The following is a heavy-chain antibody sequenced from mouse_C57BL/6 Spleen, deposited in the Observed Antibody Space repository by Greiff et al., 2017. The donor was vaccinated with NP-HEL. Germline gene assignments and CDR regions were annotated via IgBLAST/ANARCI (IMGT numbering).Heavy chain of an antibody. CDR3: AREEGYGTFDY. CDR1: GYTFTNYW. D-gene: IGHD2-1*01. J-gene: IGHJ2*01. Sequence: VQLQESGAELVRPGTSVKMSCKASGYTFTNYWIGWAKQRPGHGLEWIGDIYPGGGYTNYNEKFKGKATLTADKSSSPAYMQFSSLTSEDSAIYYCAREEGYGTFDYWGQGTTLTVSS. CDR2: IYPGGGYT. V-gene: IGHV1-63*01.